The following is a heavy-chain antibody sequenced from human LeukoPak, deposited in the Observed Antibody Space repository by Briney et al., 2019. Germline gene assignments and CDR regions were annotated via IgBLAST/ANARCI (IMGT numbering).Heavy chain of an antibody. J-gene: IGHJ6*02. CDR2: INPVGGST. Sequence: ASVKVSCKASGYTFTSYYMRWVRQAPGQGLEWMGIINPVGGSTSYAQKFQGRVTMTRDTSTSTVYMELSSLRSEDTAVYYCARDQTPDGMDVWGQGTTVTVSS. CDR1: GYTFTSYY. V-gene: IGHV1-46*01. CDR3: ARDQTPDGMDV.